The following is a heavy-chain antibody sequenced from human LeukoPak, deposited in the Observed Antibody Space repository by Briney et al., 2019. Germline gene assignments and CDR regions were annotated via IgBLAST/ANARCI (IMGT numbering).Heavy chain of an antibody. CDR3: ARVEAAAGTYFGY. CDR2: SNDSGGT. CDR1: GGTFSGYY. D-gene: IGHD6-13*01. V-gene: IGHV4-34*01. Sequence: PSETLSLTCAVYGGTFSGYYWSWIRQPPGKRLEWVGESNDSGGTNYNPSLKSRVTISADKSKNQVSLKLTSVTAADTAVYYCARVEAAAGTYFGYWGQGTLVTVSS. J-gene: IGHJ4*02.